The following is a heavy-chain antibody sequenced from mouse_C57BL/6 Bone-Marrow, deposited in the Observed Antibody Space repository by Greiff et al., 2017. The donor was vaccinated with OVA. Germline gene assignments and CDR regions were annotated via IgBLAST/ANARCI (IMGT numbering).Heavy chain of an antibody. Sequence: EVKLQQSGAELVRPGASVKLSCTASGFNIKDDYMHWVKQRPEQGLEWIGWIDPENGDTEYASKFQGKATITADTSSNTAYRQLSSLTSEDTAVYYCTTKGGWFAYWGQGTLVTVSA. V-gene: IGHV14-4*01. CDR2: IDPENGDT. J-gene: IGHJ3*01. CDR1: GFNIKDDY. CDR3: TTKGGWFAY.